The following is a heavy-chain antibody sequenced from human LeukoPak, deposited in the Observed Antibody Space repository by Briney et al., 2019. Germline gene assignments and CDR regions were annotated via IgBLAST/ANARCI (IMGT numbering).Heavy chain of an antibody. V-gene: IGHV1-2*02. J-gene: IGHJ4*02. CDR2: INPNSGGT. D-gene: IGHD3-22*01. Sequence: ASVKVSCKASGYTFTGYYMHWVRQAPGQGLEWMGWINPNSGGTNYAQKFQGRVTMTRDTSISTAYMELSRLRSDDTAVYYCARDLSSTYYDSSGYYLTSFDDWGQGTLVTVSS. CDR1: GYTFTGYY. CDR3: ARDLSSTYYDSSGYYLTSFDD.